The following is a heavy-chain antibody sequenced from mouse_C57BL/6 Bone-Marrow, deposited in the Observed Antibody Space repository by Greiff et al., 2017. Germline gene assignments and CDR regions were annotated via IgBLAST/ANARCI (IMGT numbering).Heavy chain of an antibody. V-gene: IGHV1-69*01. CDR2: IDPSDSYT. J-gene: IGHJ4*01. CDR3: ARFPLRYAMDY. Sequence: QVQLQQSGAELVKPGASVKMSCKASGYTFTSYWMHWVKQRPGQGLEWIGEIDPSDSYTNYNQKFKGKSTLTVDKSSSTAYMQLSSLTSEDSAVYYCARFPLRYAMDYWGQGTSVTVSS. D-gene: IGHD1-1*01. CDR1: GYTFTSYW.